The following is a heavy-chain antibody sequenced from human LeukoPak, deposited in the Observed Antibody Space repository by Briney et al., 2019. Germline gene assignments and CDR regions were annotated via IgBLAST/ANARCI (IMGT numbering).Heavy chain of an antibody. CDR3: ARSTLTIFGVVRN. D-gene: IGHD3-3*01. J-gene: IGHJ4*02. Sequence: SETLSLTCTVSGDSISSSSNYWGWIRQPPGKGLEWIGSIYYSGSTYYNPSLKSRVTISVDTSKNQFSLKLSSVTAADTAVYYCARSTLTIFGVVRNWGQGTLVTVSS. CDR2: IYYSGST. CDR1: GDSISSSSNY. V-gene: IGHV4-39*01.